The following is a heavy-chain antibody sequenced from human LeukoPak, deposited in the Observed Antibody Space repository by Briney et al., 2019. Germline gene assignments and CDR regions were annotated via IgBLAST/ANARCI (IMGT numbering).Heavy chain of an antibody. CDR1: GFTFSSYG. Sequence: GGSLRLSCAASGFTFSSYGMHWVRQAPGKGLEWVAVISYDGSNKYYADSVRGRFTISRDNSKNTLYLQMNSLRAEDTAVYYCAKDQDSSYPGYGMDVWGKGTTVTVSS. D-gene: IGHD3-22*01. CDR3: AKDQDSSYPGYGMDV. V-gene: IGHV3-30*18. CDR2: ISYDGSNK. J-gene: IGHJ6*04.